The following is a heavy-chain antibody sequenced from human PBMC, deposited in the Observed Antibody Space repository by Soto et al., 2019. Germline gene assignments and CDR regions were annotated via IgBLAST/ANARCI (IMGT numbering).Heavy chain of an antibody. CDR1: GFIFSGTA. CDR3: ARGQGAAIGDYYYHGMDV. J-gene: IGHJ6*02. V-gene: IGHV3-73*01. CDR2: IRSRANNFAT. Sequence: GGSLRLSCAASGFIFSGTAIHWVRQASGKGLEWVGRIRSRANNFATSSAASVKGRFTFSRDDSKNTAYLQMNTLKPEDTAVYYCARGQGAAIGDYYYHGMDVWGQGTTVTVSS. D-gene: IGHD2-2*02.